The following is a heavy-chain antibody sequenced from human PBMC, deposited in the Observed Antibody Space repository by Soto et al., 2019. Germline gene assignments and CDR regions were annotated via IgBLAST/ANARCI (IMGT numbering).Heavy chain of an antibody. Sequence: PGGSLRLSCAASGFTFSSYGMHWVRQAPGKGLEWVAVISYDGSNKYYADSVKGRFTISRDNSKNTLYLQMNSLRAEDTAVYYCAKGLLGYYDFWTSLYYYYGMDVWGQGTTVTVSS. CDR1: GFTFSSYG. CDR2: ISYDGSNK. J-gene: IGHJ6*02. CDR3: AKGLLGYYDFWTSLYYYYGMDV. V-gene: IGHV3-30*18. D-gene: IGHD3-3*01.